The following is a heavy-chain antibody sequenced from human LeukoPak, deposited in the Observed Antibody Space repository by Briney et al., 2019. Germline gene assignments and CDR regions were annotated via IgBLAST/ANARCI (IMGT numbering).Heavy chain of an antibody. Sequence: GGSLRLSCAASGFTFDDYAMHWVRHAPGKGLEWVSGISWNSGSIGYADSVKGRFTISRDNAKNSLYLQMNSLRAEDTALYYCAKEYCGGDCYSDYYYGMDVWGQGTTVTVSS. J-gene: IGHJ6*02. V-gene: IGHV3-9*01. CDR2: ISWNSGSI. CDR3: AKEYCGGDCYSDYYYGMDV. D-gene: IGHD2-21*02. CDR1: GFTFDDYA.